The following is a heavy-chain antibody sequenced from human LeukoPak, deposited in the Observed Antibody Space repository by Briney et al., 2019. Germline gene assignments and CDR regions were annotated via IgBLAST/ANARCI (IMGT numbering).Heavy chain of an antibody. CDR3: ARDLYGDYSFDY. J-gene: IGHJ4*02. V-gene: IGHV3-21*01. CDR2: ISSSSTYI. CDR1: GFTFNIYN. Sequence: GGSLRLSCAASGFTFNIYNMNWVRQAPGKGLEWVSSISSSSTYIYYADSLKGRFTISRDNAKNSLYLQMNSLRAEDTAVYYCARDLYGDYSFDYWGQGTPVTVSS. D-gene: IGHD4-17*01.